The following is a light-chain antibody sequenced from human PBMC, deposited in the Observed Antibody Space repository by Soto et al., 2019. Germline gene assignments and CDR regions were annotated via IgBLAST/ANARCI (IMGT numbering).Light chain of an antibody. Sequence: DIQMTQSPSTLSASVGDRVTITCRASQNINSWLAWYQRKPGKAPKLLIYKASNLESGVPSRFSGSGSATEFTLTISSLQPDDFATYYCQQYNTDWTFGQGTKVEIK. V-gene: IGKV1-5*03. CDR1: QNINSW. CDR3: QQYNTDWT. CDR2: KAS. J-gene: IGKJ1*01.